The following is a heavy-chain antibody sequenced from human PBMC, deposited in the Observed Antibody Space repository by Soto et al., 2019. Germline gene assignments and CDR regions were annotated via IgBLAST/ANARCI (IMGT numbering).Heavy chain of an antibody. CDR3: AREVRRYSSGWHDT. V-gene: IGHV1-18*01. J-gene: IGHJ5*02. CDR1: GYTFTSYG. D-gene: IGHD6-19*01. Sequence: EASVKVSCKASGYTFTSYGISWVRQAPGQGLEWMGWISAYNGNTNYAQKLQGRVTMTTDTSTSTAYMELRSLRSDDTAVYYSAREVRRYSSGWHDTWGQGTLVTVSS. CDR2: ISAYNGNT.